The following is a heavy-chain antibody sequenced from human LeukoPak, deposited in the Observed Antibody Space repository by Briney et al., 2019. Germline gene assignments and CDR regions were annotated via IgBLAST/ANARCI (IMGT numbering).Heavy chain of an antibody. CDR2: ISWNSVNI. J-gene: IGHJ4*02. Sequence: GRSLRLSCAASGFTFDDYAMHWVRQAPGKGLEWVSGISWNSVNIGYADSVKGRFTISRDNAKNSLYLQMNSLRADDTALYYCAKAAYCTGTSCCLDYWGQGTLVTVSS. CDR1: GFTFDDYA. D-gene: IGHD2-2*01. V-gene: IGHV3-9*01. CDR3: AKAAYCTGTSCCLDY.